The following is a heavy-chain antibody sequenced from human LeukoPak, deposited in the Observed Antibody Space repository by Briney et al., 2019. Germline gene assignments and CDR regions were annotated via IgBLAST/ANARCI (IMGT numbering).Heavy chain of an antibody. CDR3: ARLAWGRLDY. J-gene: IGHJ4*02. CDR1: GYSISSGYY. V-gene: IGHV4-38-2*02. CDR2: IYQSGST. D-gene: IGHD7-27*01. Sequence: PSETLSLTCSVSGYSISSGYYWGWIRQPPGKGLEWIVSIYQSGSTYYNPSLKSRVTISVDTSKNQFSLKLSSVTAADTAVYYCARLAWGRLDYWGQGILVTVSS.